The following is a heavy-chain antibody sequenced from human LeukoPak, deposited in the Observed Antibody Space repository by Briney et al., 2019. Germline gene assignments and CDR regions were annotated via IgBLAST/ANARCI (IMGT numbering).Heavy chain of an antibody. Sequence: GASVKVSCKTSGYTLTTYGISWVRQAPGQGLEWMGWISAHNGNANYAQKLQGRVTMTTDTSTSTAYMELRSPRSDDTAVYYCARVSYSSSWDSRDYYYMDVWGEGTTVTVSS. V-gene: IGHV1-18*01. J-gene: IGHJ6*03. CDR2: ISAHNGNA. CDR1: GYTLTTYG. CDR3: ARVSYSSSWDSRDYYYMDV. D-gene: IGHD6-13*01.